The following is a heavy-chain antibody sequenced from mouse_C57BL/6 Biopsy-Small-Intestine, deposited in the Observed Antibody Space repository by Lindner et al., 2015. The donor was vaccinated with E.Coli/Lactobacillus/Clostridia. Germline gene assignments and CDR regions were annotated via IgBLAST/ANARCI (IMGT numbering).Heavy chain of an antibody. V-gene: IGHV14-1*01. D-gene: IGHD1-1*01. Sequence: VQLQESGAELVRPGASVKLSCTVSGFNIKDSLMHWVKQRPEQGLEWIVWIDPEDGETKIVPKFQDKATITADISSNTVYLQLSSLTSEDTAIYYCAKGNYYAYFDSWGQGTTLTVSS. CDR2: IDPEDGET. CDR3: AKGNYYAYFDS. CDR1: GFNIKDSL. J-gene: IGHJ2*01.